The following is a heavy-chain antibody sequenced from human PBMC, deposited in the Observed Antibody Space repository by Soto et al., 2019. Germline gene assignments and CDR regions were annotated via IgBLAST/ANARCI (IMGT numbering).Heavy chain of an antibody. D-gene: IGHD3-10*01. CDR2: IYYLGST. V-gene: IGHV4-59*01. J-gene: IGHJ4*02. Sequence: XTLSLACSVSGGSLSEYLWGWIRQSPGKGLEWIGYIYYLGSTDYKHSLKSRVTISVDTSKRQFSLRLTSVTAADTAVYYCARDGYDGSGSPYPDYWGPGTQVTVSS. CDR1: GGSLSEYL. CDR3: ARDGYDGSGSPYPDY.